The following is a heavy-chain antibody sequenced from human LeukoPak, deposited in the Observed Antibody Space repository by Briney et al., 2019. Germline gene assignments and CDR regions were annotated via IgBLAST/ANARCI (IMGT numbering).Heavy chain of an antibody. V-gene: IGHV3-74*01. Sequence: GGSLRLSCAASGFTFSSYWMHWVRQAPGKGLVWVSRINSVGSSTSYADSVKGRFTISRDNAKNTLYLQMNRMRAEDTVVYYCARETVAGPLFAFWGEGTLVTVSS. CDR3: ARETVAGPLFAF. CDR2: INSVGSST. D-gene: IGHD6-19*01. CDR1: GFTFSSYW. J-gene: IGHJ4*02.